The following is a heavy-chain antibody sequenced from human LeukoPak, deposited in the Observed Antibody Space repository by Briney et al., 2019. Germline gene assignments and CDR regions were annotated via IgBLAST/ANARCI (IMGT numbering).Heavy chain of an antibody. Sequence: GGSLRLSCAASGFTFSSYAMTWVCQAPGKGLEWVSGISGSGGSSYSADSVKGRFTISRDNSKKTLYMQMNSLRAEDTAVYYCTKHRGGWIDAFDIWGQGTMVTVSS. CDR3: TKHRGGWIDAFDI. J-gene: IGHJ3*02. V-gene: IGHV3-23*01. CDR2: ISGSGGSS. D-gene: IGHD5-12*01. CDR1: GFTFSSYA.